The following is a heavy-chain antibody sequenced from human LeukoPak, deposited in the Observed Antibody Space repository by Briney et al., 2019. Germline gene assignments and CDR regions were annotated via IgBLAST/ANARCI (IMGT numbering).Heavy chain of an antibody. CDR3: ARQKNTGEAYYYYGMDV. V-gene: IGHV5-51*01. J-gene: IGHJ6*02. Sequence: GESLKISCKGSGYIFTSYWIGWVRQMPGKGLEWMGIIYPGDSDTRYSPSFQGQVTISADKSISTAYLQWSSLKASDTAMYYCARQKNTGEAYYYYGMDVWGQGTTVTVSS. CDR1: GYIFTSYW. D-gene: IGHD1-14*01. CDR2: IYPGDSDT.